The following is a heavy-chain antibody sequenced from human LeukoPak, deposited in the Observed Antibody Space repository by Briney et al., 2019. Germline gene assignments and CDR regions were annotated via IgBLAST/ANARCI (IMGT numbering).Heavy chain of an antibody. J-gene: IGHJ4*02. CDR2: ISSSGTYT. Sequence: PGGSLRLSCAASGFTFSSYSMSWVRQAPGKGLQWVSSISSSGTYTHYTDSVKGRFSISRDNAKNSLHLQLNSLRAEDTAVYYCARAPRYDSSGYYPYYFDYWGQGTLVTASS. V-gene: IGHV3-21*01. CDR1: GFTFSSYS. D-gene: IGHD3-22*01. CDR3: ARAPRYDSSGYYPYYFDY.